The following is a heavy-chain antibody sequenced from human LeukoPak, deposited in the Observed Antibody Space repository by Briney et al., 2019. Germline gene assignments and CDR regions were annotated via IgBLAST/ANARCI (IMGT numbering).Heavy chain of an antibody. CDR3: ARGRVAVAGKAWDY. CDR2: IYYTGST. J-gene: IGHJ4*02. V-gene: IGHV4-39*01. D-gene: IGHD6-19*01. CDR1: IGSISSTTYY. Sequence: SETLSLTCTVSIGSISSTTYYWAWIRQPPGKGLEWIGSIYYTGSTYYNPSLKSRVTFSIDTSKNQFSLKLSSVTAADTAVYYCARGRVAVAGKAWDYWGQGTLVTVSS.